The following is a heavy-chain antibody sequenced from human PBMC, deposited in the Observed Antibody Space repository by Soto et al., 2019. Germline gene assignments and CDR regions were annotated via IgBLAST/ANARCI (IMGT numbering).Heavy chain of an antibody. CDR2: IRSKAYGGTK. CDR3: TNSGSYFYDMDV. V-gene: IGHV3-49*03. J-gene: IGHJ6*02. Sequence: GGSLRLSCTASGFTFGDYPMSWFRQAPGKGLEWVGFIRSKAYGGTKEYAASVKGRFTISRDDSKSIAYLQMNSLKTEDTAVYYCTNSGSYFYDMDVWGQGTTVTVSS. CDR1: GFTFGDYP. D-gene: IGHD1-26*01.